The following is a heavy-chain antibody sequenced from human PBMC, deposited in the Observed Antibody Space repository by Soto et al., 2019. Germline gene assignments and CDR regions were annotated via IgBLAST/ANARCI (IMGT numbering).Heavy chain of an antibody. Sequence: SDTLSLTCTVSGGSISSGDYYWSWIRQPPGKGLEWIGYIYYSGSTYYNPSLKSRVTISVDTSKNQFSLKLSSVTAADTAVYYCARVGGFGATTIDYWGQGALVTVSS. CDR3: ARVGGFGATTIDY. J-gene: IGHJ4*02. D-gene: IGHD3-10*01. CDR1: GGSISSGDYY. V-gene: IGHV4-30-4*02. CDR2: IYYSGST.